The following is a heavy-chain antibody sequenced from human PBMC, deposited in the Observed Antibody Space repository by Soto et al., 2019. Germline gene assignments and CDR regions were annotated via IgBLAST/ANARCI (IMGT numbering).Heavy chain of an antibody. CDR3: AREGVRGFWSGYYNAFDI. D-gene: IGHD3-3*01. Sequence: GESLKISCAASGFTFSSYSMNWVRQAPGKGLEWVSYISSSSSTIYYADSVKGRFTISRDNAKNSLYLQMNSLRAEDTAVYYCAREGVRGFWSGYYNAFDIWGQGTMVTVSS. J-gene: IGHJ3*02. V-gene: IGHV3-48*04. CDR2: ISSSSSTI. CDR1: GFTFSSYS.